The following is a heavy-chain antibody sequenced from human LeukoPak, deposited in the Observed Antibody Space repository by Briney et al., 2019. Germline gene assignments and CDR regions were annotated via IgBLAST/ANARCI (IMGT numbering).Heavy chain of an antibody. D-gene: IGHD6-6*01. V-gene: IGHV4-61*05. Sequence: SETLSLTCTVSGGSIRSSYYYWGWLRQPPGKGLEWIGYVYYSGSTNYNPSLKSRVTISVDTSKNQFSLKLSSVTAADTAVYYCARRKAVRPRDYYFDYWGQGILVTVSS. J-gene: IGHJ4*02. CDR2: VYYSGST. CDR3: ARRKAVRPRDYYFDY. CDR1: GGSIRSSYYY.